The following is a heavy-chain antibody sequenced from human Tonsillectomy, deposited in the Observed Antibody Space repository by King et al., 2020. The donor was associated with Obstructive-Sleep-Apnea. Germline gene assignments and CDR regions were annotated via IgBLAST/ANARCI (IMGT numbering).Heavy chain of an antibody. CDR2: IRSYNGNT. CDR1: GYTFTSYG. D-gene: IGHD5-12*01. J-gene: IGHJ6*02. Sequence: VQLVESGAEVKKPGASVKVSCKASGYTFTSYGINWVRQAPGQGLEWMGWIRSYNGNTNYAQKLQGRVSMTTDTSTSTAYMELRSLRSDDTAVYYCARRGDIVATTGALKGVNHYYSPGMDVWGQGTTVTVSS. V-gene: IGHV1-18*01. CDR3: ARRGDIVATTGALKGVNHYYSPGMDV.